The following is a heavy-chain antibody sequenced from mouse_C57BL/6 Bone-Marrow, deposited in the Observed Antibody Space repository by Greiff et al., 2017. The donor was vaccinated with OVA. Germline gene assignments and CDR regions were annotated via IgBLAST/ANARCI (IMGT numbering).Heavy chain of an antibody. CDR2: IWRGGST. CDR3: ASPAITTVPWFAY. D-gene: IGHD1-1*01. Sequence: VKLVESGPGLVQPSQSLSITCTVSGFSLTSYGVHWVRQSPGKGLEWLGVIWRGGSTDYNAAFMSRLSITKDNSKSQVFFKMNSLQADDTAIYYCASPAITTVPWFAYWGQGTLVTVSA. J-gene: IGHJ3*01. CDR1: GFSLTSYG. V-gene: IGHV2-5*01.